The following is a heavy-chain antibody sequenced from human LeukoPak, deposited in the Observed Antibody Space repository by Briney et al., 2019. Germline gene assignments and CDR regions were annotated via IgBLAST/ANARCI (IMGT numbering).Heavy chain of an antibody. CDR3: ATVDIVVVVAATGIDY. V-gene: IGHV3-66*01. J-gene: IGHJ4*02. D-gene: IGHD2-15*01. CDR2: IYSGGST. Sequence: GGSLRLSCAASGFTVSSNYMSWVRQAPGKGLEWVSVIYSGGSTYHADSVKGRLTISRDNSKNTLYLQMNSLRAEDTAVYYCATVDIVVVVAATGIDYWGQGTLVTVSS. CDR1: GFTVSSNY.